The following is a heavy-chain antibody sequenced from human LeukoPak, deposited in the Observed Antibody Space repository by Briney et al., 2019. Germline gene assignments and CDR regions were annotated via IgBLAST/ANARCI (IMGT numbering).Heavy chain of an antibody. CDR1: GYTFTGYY. J-gene: IGHJ4*02. CDR2: INPNSGGT. V-gene: IGHV1-2*02. Sequence: ASVKVSCTASGYTFTGYYMHWVRQAPGQGLEWMGWINPNSGGTNYAQKFQGRVTMTGDTSISTAYMELSRLRSDDTAVYYCARGPRIAAASFDYWGQGTLVTVSS. CDR3: ARGPRIAAASFDY. D-gene: IGHD6-13*01.